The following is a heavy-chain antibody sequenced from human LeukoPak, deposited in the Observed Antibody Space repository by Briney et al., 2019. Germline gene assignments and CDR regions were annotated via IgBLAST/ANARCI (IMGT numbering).Heavy chain of an antibody. D-gene: IGHD1-14*01. J-gene: IGHJ6*02. Sequence: GGSLRLSCVASGFTFSSYWMHWVRQAPGKGLVWVSRISTDGSSTSYADSVKGRFTISRDNAKNTLYLQMNSLRAEDTAVYYCARGYTYYYYGMDVWGQGTTVTVSS. CDR3: ARGYTYYYYGMDV. CDR1: GFTFSSYW. CDR2: ISTDGSST. V-gene: IGHV3-74*01.